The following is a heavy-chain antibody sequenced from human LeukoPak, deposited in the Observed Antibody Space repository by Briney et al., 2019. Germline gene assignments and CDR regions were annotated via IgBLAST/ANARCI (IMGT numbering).Heavy chain of an antibody. D-gene: IGHD2-15*01. Sequence: SVKVSCKASGGSFSSEAISWVRQAPGQGLEWMGGIIPIFGTANYAQKFQGRVTITTDESTSTAYMEVSSLRSEDTAVYYCGRKAGDCGGGSCYSIDYWGQGTLVTVSS. CDR2: IIPIFGTA. J-gene: IGHJ4*02. CDR1: GGSFSSEA. V-gene: IGHV1-69*05. CDR3: GRKAGDCGGGSCYSIDY.